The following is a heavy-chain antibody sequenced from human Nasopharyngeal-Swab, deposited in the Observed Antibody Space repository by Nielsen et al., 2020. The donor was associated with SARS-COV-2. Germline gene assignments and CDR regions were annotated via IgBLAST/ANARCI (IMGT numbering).Heavy chain of an antibody. CDR2: IYYSGST. Sequence: WIRQPPGKGLEWIGYIYYSGSTNCNPSLKSRVTISVDTSKNQFSLKLSSVTAADTAVYYCARTYRYYDSSGYRFFYYFDYWGQGTLVTVSS. CDR3: ARTYRYYDSSGYRFFYYFDY. J-gene: IGHJ4*02. V-gene: IGHV4-59*01. D-gene: IGHD3-22*01.